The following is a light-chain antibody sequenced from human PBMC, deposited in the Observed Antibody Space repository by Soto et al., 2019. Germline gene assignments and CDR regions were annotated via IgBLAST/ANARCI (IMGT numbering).Light chain of an antibody. CDR2: DAS. J-gene: IGKJ4*01. CDR1: QSVNSN. CDR3: QQYNFWPPLT. Sequence: EIVMTQSPATLSVSPGERATLSCRASQSVNSNLAWYRQKPGQAPSLLISDASTRATGVPARFSGSGSGTEFTLTISSLQSEDSGIYYCQQYNFWPPLTFGGGTKVEIK. V-gene: IGKV3-15*01.